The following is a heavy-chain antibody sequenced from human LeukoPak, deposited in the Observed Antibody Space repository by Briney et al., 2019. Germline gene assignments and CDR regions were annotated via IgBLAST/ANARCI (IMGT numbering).Heavy chain of an antibody. J-gene: IGHJ3*02. CDR2: IWYDRSNK. V-gene: IGHV3-33*01. D-gene: IGHD2-2*01. Sequence: PGRSLRLSCAASGFTFSSYGMHWVRQAPGKGLEWVAVIWYDRSNKYYADSVKGRFTISRDNSKNTLYLQMNSLRAEDTAVYYCAGDSTSDAFDIWGQGTMVTVSS. CDR3: AGDSTSDAFDI. CDR1: GFTFSSYG.